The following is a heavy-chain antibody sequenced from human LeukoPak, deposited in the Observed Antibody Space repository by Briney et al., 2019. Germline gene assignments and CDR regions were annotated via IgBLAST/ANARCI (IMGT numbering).Heavy chain of an antibody. CDR1: GDSVSSNIAT. Sequence: SQTLSLTCALSGDSVSSNIATWNWIRQSPSRGLEWLGRTYYRSKQYNDYAVSVRSRITINPDTSKNQFSLQLNSIAPEDTAVYYCARATPNSFDPWGQGTLVTVSS. CDR3: ARATPNSFDP. CDR2: TYYRSKQYN. V-gene: IGHV6-1*01. J-gene: IGHJ5*02.